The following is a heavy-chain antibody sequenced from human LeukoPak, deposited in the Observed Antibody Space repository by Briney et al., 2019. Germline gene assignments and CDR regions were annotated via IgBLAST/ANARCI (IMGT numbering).Heavy chain of an antibody. D-gene: IGHD1-1*01. CDR1: GGSISSSSHS. CDR2: IYYTGRT. V-gene: IGHV4-39*01. J-gene: IGHJ5*02. CDR3: AQSLGSGNWIGNWFDP. Sequence: PSETLSLTCTVSGGSISSSSHSWGWIRQPPGKGLEGTGTIYYTGRTYYNPSLESRLTISVDTSKNQFSLKLTSVTAADTAIYYCAQSLGSGNWIGNWFDPWGQRTLVTVSS.